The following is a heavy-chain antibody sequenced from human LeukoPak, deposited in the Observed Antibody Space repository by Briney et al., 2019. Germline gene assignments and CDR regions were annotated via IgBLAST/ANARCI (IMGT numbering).Heavy chain of an antibody. V-gene: IGHV3-21*01. D-gene: IGHD1-26*01. CDR3: ASAYSGRFQ. Sequence: GGSLRLFCAASGFTFNVYTMNCVRQAPGEGLEWVSSISSRGKYTYYADSVKGRFAISRDNANNSLYLQMNSLRADDTSVYYCASAYSGRFQWGRGTLVTVSS. CDR2: ISSRGKYT. J-gene: IGHJ4*02. CDR1: GFTFNVYT.